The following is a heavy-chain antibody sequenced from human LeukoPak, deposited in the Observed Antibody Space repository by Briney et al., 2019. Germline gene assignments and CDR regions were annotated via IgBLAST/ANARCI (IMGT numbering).Heavy chain of an antibody. Sequence: GGSLRLSCAASGFTFSSYSMNWVRQAPGKGLEWVSSISSSSSYIYYADSVKGRFTISRDNAKNSLYLQMNSLRAEDTAVYYCARYSSSSGFDYWGQGTLVTVSS. V-gene: IGHV3-21*01. CDR1: GFTFSSYS. D-gene: IGHD6-6*01. J-gene: IGHJ4*02. CDR3: ARYSSSSGFDY. CDR2: ISSSSSYI.